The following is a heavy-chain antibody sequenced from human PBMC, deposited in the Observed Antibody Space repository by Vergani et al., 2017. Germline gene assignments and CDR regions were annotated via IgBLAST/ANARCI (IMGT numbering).Heavy chain of an antibody. J-gene: IGHJ3*02. Sequence: EVQLVESGGGLVQPGRSLRLSCTASGFTFDDYAMHWVRQAPGKGLEWVSGISWNSGSIIYADSVKGRFTISRDNAKNSLYLQMNSLRAEDTALSYCAKDRSSSWYFDAFDMWGLGTMVTISS. CDR2: ISWNSGSI. V-gene: IGHV3-9*01. CDR1: GFTFDDYA. CDR3: AKDRSSSWYFDAFDM. D-gene: IGHD6-13*01.